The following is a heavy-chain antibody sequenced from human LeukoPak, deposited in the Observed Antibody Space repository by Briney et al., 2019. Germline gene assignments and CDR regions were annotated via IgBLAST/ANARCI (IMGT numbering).Heavy chain of an antibody. D-gene: IGHD6-19*01. CDR2: ISGSGGST. CDR1: GFTFSSYA. V-gene: IGHV3-23*01. J-gene: IGHJ4*02. Sequence: GGSLRLSCAASGFTFSSYAMNWVRQAPGKGLEWVSAISGSGGSTYYADSVRGRFTISTDNSKNTLHLQMNSLRAEGTAVYYCAKDLSSIAVAGFHYWGQGTLVTVSS. CDR3: AKDLSSIAVAGFHY.